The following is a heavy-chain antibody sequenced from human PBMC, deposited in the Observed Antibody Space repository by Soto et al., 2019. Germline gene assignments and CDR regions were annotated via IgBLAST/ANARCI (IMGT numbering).Heavy chain of an antibody. V-gene: IGHV4-4*02. CDR3: ARLVYDTRLNYMYFDF. J-gene: IGHJ4*02. Sequence: SETLSLTCAVSGVSLTSVNWWTWVRQSPQRGLEYIGEIFHDGTANYYPSFERRVAMSVDTSRNQFSLKLTSVTAADTAVYFCARLVYDTRLNYMYFDFWGPGTLVTVSS. CDR2: IFHDGTA. CDR1: GVSLTSVNW. D-gene: IGHD3-10*01.